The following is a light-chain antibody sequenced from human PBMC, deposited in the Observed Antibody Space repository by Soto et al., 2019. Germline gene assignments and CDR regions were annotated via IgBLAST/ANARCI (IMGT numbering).Light chain of an antibody. CDR2: GAS. Sequence: EIVLTQSPGTLSLSPGERATLSCRASQSVSSSYLAWYHQKPGQAPRLLIYGASTRATGIPARFSGSGSGTEFTLTISSLQSEDFAVYYCQQYNNWPMYTFGQGTKLEIK. J-gene: IGKJ2*01. CDR1: QSVSSSY. V-gene: IGKV3D-15*01. CDR3: QQYNNWPMYT.